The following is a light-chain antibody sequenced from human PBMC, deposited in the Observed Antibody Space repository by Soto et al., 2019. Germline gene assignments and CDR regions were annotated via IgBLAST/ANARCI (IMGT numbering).Light chain of an antibody. CDR3: QQDNSYWP. J-gene: IGKJ1*01. CDR2: DAA. Sequence: EIKMKQSPATLSAPEGERDSISYRASQSICRCFAWYQQKPGKAPKLLIYDAASWEKGVPSRFSCSGSGTEFTLTISSLQPDDFGTYYCQQDNSYWPFGQGTMVDIK. V-gene: IGKV1-5*01. CDR1: QSICRC.